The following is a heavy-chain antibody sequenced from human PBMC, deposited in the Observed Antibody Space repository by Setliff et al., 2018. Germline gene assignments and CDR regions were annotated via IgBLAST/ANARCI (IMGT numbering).Heavy chain of an antibody. CDR1: GGSISSSSYY. V-gene: IGHV4-39*07. Sequence: SETLSLTCTVSGGSISSSSYYWGWIRQPPGKGLEWIGSIYYSGSTYYNPSLKSRVTISVDTSKNQFSLKLSSVTAADTAVYYCARRSTYYNFWSGYYDYWGQGTLVTVSS. CDR3: ARRSTYYNFWSGYYDY. CDR2: IYYSGST. J-gene: IGHJ4*02. D-gene: IGHD3-3*01.